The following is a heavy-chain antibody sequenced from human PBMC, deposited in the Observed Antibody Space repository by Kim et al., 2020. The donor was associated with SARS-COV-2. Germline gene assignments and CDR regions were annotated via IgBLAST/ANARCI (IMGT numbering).Heavy chain of an antibody. CDR3: ARFLSDYYYYYGMDV. D-gene: IGHD3-3*01. Sequence: ASVKVSCKASGYTFTSYYIHWVRQAPGQGLEWMGIINSSGGSTSYAQKFQGRVTMTRDTSTSTVYMELSSLRSEDTAVYYCARFLSDYYYYYGMDVSGQGTTVTVSS. CDR1: GYTFTSYY. CDR2: INSSGGST. J-gene: IGHJ6*02. V-gene: IGHV1-46*01.